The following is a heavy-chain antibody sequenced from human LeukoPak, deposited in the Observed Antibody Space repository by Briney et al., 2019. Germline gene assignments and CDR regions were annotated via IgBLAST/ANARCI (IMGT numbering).Heavy chain of an antibody. D-gene: IGHD3/OR15-3a*01. Sequence: SETLSLTCAVYGGSFSGYYWSWIRQPPGKGLEWIGEINHSGSTNYNPSLKSRVTISVDTSKNQFPLKLSSVTAADTAVYDCARGGRGPAFDYWGQGTLVTVSS. CDR2: INHSGST. J-gene: IGHJ4*02. CDR1: GGSFSGYY. V-gene: IGHV4-34*01. CDR3: ARGGRGPAFDY.